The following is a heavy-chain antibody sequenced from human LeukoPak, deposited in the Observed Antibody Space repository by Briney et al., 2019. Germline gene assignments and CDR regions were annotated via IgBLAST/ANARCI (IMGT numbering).Heavy chain of an antibody. V-gene: IGHV3-7*01. CDR3: ARGWGLLWFGELSLYFDY. CDR1: GFTFSSYW. J-gene: IGHJ4*02. D-gene: IGHD3-10*01. Sequence: GGSLRLSCAASGFTFSSYWMSWVRQAPGKGLEWVANIKQDGSEKYYVDSVKGRFTISRDNAKNSLYLQMNSLRAEDTAVYYCARGWGLLWFGELSLYFDYWGQGTLVTVSS. CDR2: IKQDGSEK.